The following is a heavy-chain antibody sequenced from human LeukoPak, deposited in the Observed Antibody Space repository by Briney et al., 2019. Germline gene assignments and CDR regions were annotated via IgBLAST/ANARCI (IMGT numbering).Heavy chain of an antibody. Sequence: GGSLRLSCAVSGFTFSNYGMSWVRQAPGKGLEWVANIKPDGGEKHYVDSVKGRFTISRDNAKSSLYLQMNSLRAEDTAMYYCARGGGAFWGQGTLVTGSS. D-gene: IGHD1-26*01. J-gene: IGHJ4*02. CDR3: ARGGGAF. CDR2: IKPDGGEK. V-gene: IGHV3-7*01. CDR1: GFTFSNYG.